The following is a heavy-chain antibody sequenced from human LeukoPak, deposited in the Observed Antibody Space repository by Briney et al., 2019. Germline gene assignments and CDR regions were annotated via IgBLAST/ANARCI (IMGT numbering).Heavy chain of an antibody. CDR2: IKTDGSEK. D-gene: IGHD3-16*02. V-gene: IGHV3-7*03. CDR3: AKLHGIDYVWGSYRFFDY. J-gene: IGHJ4*02. Sequence: PGGSLRLSCEGSGFTFSNCWMGWVRQAPGKGLQWVANIKTDGSEKYYVDSVKGRFTISRDNSKNTLYLQMNSLRAEDTAVYYCAKLHGIDYVWGSYRFFDYWGQGTLVTVSS. CDR1: GFTFSNCW.